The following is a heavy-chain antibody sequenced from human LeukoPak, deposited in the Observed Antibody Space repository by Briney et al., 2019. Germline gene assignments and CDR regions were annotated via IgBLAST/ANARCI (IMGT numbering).Heavy chain of an antibody. Sequence: GGSLRLSCAASGFTVSSNYMSWVRQAPGKGLEWVSVIYSGGSTYYADSVKGRFTISRDNSKNTLYLQMNSLRAEDTAVYYCASHAARYRIYYYYYYMDVWGKGTTVTVSS. CDR1: GFTVSSNY. D-gene: IGHD1-26*01. CDR3: ASHAARYRIYYYYYYMDV. V-gene: IGHV3-53*01. CDR2: IYSGGST. J-gene: IGHJ6*03.